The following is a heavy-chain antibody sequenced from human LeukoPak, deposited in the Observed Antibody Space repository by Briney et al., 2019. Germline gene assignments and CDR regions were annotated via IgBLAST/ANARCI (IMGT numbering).Heavy chain of an antibody. V-gene: IGHV4-59*01. CDR1: GGSISSYY. J-gene: IGHJ4*02. Sequence: PSETLSLTCTVSGGSISSYYWSWIRQPPGKGLEWIGYIYYSGSTNYNPSLKSRVTISLDTSKNQFSLKLSSVTAADTAVYYCARDRGGYYSVGSCYRPYYFDYWGQGTLVTVSS. D-gene: IGHD2-15*01. CDR2: IYYSGST. CDR3: ARDRGGYYSVGSCYRPYYFDY.